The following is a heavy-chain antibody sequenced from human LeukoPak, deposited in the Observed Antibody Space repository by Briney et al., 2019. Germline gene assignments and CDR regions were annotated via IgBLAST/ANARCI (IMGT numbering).Heavy chain of an antibody. J-gene: IGHJ3*02. CDR1: GYTFTGYY. Sequence: ASVKVSCKASGYTFTGYYIHWVRQAPGQGLEWMGWINPNSGGTNYAQRFQGRVTMTRDTSIRTAYMELSRLRSDDTAMYYCASIAVAGSPLNAFDIWGQGTMVTVSS. D-gene: IGHD6-19*01. CDR3: ASIAVAGSPLNAFDI. CDR2: INPNSGGT. V-gene: IGHV1-2*02.